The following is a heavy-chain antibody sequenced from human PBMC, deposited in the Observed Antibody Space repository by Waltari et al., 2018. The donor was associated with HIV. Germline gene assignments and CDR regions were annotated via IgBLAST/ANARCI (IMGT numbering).Heavy chain of an antibody. Sequence: EVQLVQSGAEVKKPGESLKISCKGSGYRFTSYWIGWVRQMPGKGLEVMGIIYPDDADTRYSPSCQGQVTISADKSISTAYLQWSSLKASDTAMYYCARRGALRFLEWLPDYWGQGTLVTVSS. CDR1: GYRFTSYW. D-gene: IGHD3-3*01. J-gene: IGHJ4*02. CDR3: ARRGALRFLEWLPDY. V-gene: IGHV5-51*01. CDR2: IYPDDADT.